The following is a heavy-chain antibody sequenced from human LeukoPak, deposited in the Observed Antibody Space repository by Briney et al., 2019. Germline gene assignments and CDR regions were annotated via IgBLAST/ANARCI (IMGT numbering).Heavy chain of an antibody. CDR2: IGGSGDSA. CDR1: GFTFINHA. J-gene: IGHJ3*02. D-gene: IGHD3-22*01. V-gene: IGHV3-23*01. Sequence: GGPLRLSCVASGFTFINHAMTWVRQAPGKGLEWVSGIGGSGDSAYYADSVRGRITISRDNSKNTLYLQINSLRAEDTATYYCAKGSGSYAYDIFDIWGQGTMLTVSS. CDR3: AKGSGSYAYDIFDI.